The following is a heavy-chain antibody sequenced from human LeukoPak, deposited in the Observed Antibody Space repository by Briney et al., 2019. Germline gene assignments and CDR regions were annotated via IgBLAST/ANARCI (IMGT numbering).Heavy chain of an antibody. Sequence: SGTLSLTCAVSGGSISSSNWWSWVRQPPGKGLEWIGEIYHSGSTNYNPSLKSRVTISVDTSKNQSSLKLSSVTAADTAVYYCARESITMVRGVIIKLFDYWGQGTLVTVSS. CDR1: GGSISSSNW. V-gene: IGHV4-4*02. D-gene: IGHD3-10*01. CDR3: ARESITMVRGVIIKLFDY. CDR2: IYHSGST. J-gene: IGHJ4*02.